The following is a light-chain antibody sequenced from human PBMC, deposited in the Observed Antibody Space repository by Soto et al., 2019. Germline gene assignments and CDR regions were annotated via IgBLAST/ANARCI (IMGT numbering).Light chain of an antibody. CDR1: QNINNIY. CDR2: GVS. CDR3: QQRTDRPPWT. V-gene: IGKV3D-20*02. Sequence: EVGLTQSPGTLSLSPGERATLSCRASQNINNIYFAWYQQKPGQVPRLLIYGVSSRATGIPDRFRGSGSGTDFTLSISSLEPEDFAVYYCQQRTDRPPWTFGQGTKVDI. J-gene: IGKJ1*01.